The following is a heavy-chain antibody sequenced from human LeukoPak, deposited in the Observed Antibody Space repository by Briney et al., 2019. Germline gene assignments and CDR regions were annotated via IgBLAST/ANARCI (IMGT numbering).Heavy chain of an antibody. V-gene: IGHV3-15*01. J-gene: IGHJ3*02. D-gene: IGHD2-2*01. CDR3: TTESLVVPAAPDAFDI. CDR2: IKSKTDGGTT. CDR1: GFTFSIYA. Sequence: GGSLRLSCAASGFTFSIYAMSWVRQAPGKGLEWVGRIKSKTDGGTTDYAAPVKGRFTISRDDSKNTLYLQMNSLKTEDTAVYYCTTESLVVPAAPDAFDIWGQGTMVTVSS.